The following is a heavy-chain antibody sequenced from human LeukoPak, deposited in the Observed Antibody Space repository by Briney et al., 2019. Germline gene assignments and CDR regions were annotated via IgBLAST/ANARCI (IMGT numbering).Heavy chain of an antibody. D-gene: IGHD1-7*01. CDR1: SGSISRYY. V-gene: IGHV4-59*12. CDR2: IYYSGTT. CDR3: ARVSQSLDTGTTAWDWFDP. J-gene: IGHJ5*02. Sequence: SETLSLTCTVSSGSISRYYWSWIRQPPGKGLEWIGYIYYSGTTNYNPSLKSRVTISVDTSKNQFSLKLSSVTAADTAVYYCARVSQSLDTGTTAWDWFDPWGQGTLVTVSS.